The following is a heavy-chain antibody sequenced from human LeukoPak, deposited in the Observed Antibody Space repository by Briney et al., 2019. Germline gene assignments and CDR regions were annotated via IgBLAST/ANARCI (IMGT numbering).Heavy chain of an antibody. Sequence: GASVKVSCKTSGYTFTNYGISWVRQAPGQGLEWMGWISGYNDNTNYVQKFRGRVAMTADTSTSTVYMELRSLRSDDTAVYYCARDIATVQHQDWGQGTLVTVSS. CDR1: GYTFTNYG. D-gene: IGHD1-1*01. CDR2: ISGYNDNT. J-gene: IGHJ4*02. CDR3: ARDIATVQHQD. V-gene: IGHV1-18*01.